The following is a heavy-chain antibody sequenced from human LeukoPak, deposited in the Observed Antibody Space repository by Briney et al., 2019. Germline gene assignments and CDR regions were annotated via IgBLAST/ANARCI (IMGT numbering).Heavy chain of an antibody. CDR2: INPSGGST. J-gene: IGHJ5*02. CDR3: ARLPGYSSSWYDGNEFDP. D-gene: IGHD6-13*01. Sequence: ASVKVSCKASGYTFTSYYMHWVRQAPGQGLEWMGIINPSGGSTSYAQKFQGRVTMTRHMYTSTVYMELSSLRSEDTAVYYCARLPGYSSSWYDGNEFDPWGQGTLVTVSS. V-gene: IGHV1-46*01. CDR1: GYTFTSYY.